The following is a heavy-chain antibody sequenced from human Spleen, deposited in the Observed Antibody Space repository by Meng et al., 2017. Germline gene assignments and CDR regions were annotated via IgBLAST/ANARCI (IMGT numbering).Heavy chain of an antibody. Sequence: SETLSLTCTVSGGSISSYYWSWIRQPAGKGLEWIGRIYTSGSTNYNPSLKSRVTMSVDTSKNQFSLKLSSVTAADTAVYYCARVRDGYTSYFFDYWGQGRLVTVSS. V-gene: IGHV4-4*07. CDR1: GGSISSYY. D-gene: IGHD5-24*01. CDR2: IYTSGST. J-gene: IGHJ4*02. CDR3: ARVRDGYTSYFFDY.